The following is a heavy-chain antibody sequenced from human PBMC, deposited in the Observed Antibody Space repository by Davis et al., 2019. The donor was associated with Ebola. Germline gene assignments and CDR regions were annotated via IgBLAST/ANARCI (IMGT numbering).Heavy chain of an antibody. D-gene: IGHD2-2*01. Sequence: GESLKISCAASGFTFSGYWMHWVRQAAGKGLVWVSRIKSDGSSISYADYVKCRFTISRDNSKNTLYLQMNSLRAEDTAVYYCARVGDYCSSTSCSYFDYWGQGTLVTVSS. J-gene: IGHJ4*02. CDR3: ARVGDYCSSTSCSYFDY. CDR1: GFTFSGYW. CDR2: IKSDGSSI. V-gene: IGHV3-74*01.